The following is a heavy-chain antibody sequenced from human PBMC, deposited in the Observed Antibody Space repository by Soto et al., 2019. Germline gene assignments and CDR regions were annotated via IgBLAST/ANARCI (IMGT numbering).Heavy chain of an antibody. D-gene: IGHD5-18*01. J-gene: IGHJ4*02. CDR3: ARGSKAAMVTGDSYFAY. CDR2: INHSGST. Sequence: PSETLSLTCAVYGGSFSGYYWSWIRQPPGKGLEWIGEINHSGSTNYNPSLKSRVTISVDTSKNQFSLKLSSVTAADTAVYYCARGSKAAMVTGDSYFAYWGQGTLVTVSS. V-gene: IGHV4-34*01. CDR1: GGSFSGYY.